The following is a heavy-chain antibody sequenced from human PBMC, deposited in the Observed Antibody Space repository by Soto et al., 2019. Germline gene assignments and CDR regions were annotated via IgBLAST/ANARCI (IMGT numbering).Heavy chain of an antibody. CDR2: IYYSGST. J-gene: IGHJ4*02. CDR1: GGSISSYY. Sequence: TLSLTCTVSGGSISSYYWSWIRQPPGKGLEWIGYIYYSGSTNYNPSLKSRVTISVDTSKNQFSLKLSSVTAADTAVYYCARDRDGYNRVTAFDYWGQGTLVTVSS. D-gene: IGHD5-12*01. CDR3: ARDRDGYNRVTAFDY. V-gene: IGHV4-59*01.